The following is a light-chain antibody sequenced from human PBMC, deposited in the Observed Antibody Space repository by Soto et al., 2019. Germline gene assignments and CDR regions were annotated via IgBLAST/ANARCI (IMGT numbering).Light chain of an antibody. CDR3: QQRSNWLT. J-gene: IGKJ4*01. CDR2: GAS. CDR1: QYISSK. V-gene: IGKV3D-20*02. Sequence: VLTQSPDSLSLSPGETATLSCRADQYISSKLAWYQQKPGQAPRLLFSGASSRATDTPDRFSGSGFGTDFTLIISRLETEDFAVYYCQQRSNWLTFGGGTKVEIK.